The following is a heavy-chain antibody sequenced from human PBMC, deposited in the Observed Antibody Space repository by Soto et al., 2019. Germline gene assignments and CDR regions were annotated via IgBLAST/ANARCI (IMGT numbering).Heavy chain of an antibody. CDR1: GYTFTSYY. D-gene: IGHD3-10*01. CDR3: ARPLLWSGSPHAFDI. CDR2: INPSGGST. Sequence: ASVKVSWKASGYTFTSYYMHWVRQAPGQGLEWMGIINPSGGSTSYAQKFQGRVTMTRDTSTSTVYMELSSLRSEDTAVYYCARPLLWSGSPHAFDIWRHGTMITVSS. J-gene: IGHJ3*02. V-gene: IGHV1-46*01.